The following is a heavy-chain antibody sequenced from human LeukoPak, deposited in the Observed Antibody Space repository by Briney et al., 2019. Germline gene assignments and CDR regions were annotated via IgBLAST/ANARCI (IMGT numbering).Heavy chain of an antibody. Sequence: SVKVSCKASGGTFSSYAISWARQAPGQGLEWMGGIIPIFGTANYAQKFQGRVTITADESTSTAYMELSSLRSEDTAVYYCAREVDYYDSSGYYYLDYWGQGTLVTVSS. J-gene: IGHJ4*02. V-gene: IGHV1-69*13. CDR2: IIPIFGTA. CDR3: AREVDYYDSSGYYYLDY. D-gene: IGHD3-22*01. CDR1: GGTFSSYA.